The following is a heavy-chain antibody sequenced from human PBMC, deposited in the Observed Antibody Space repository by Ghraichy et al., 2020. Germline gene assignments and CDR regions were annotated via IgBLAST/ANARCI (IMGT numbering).Heavy chain of an antibody. CDR2: IYYSGST. Sequence: GSLSLTCTVSGGSISSSSYYWGWIRQPPGKGLEWIGSIYYSGSTYYNPSLKSRVTISVDTSKNQFSLKLSSVTAADTAVYYCARQGYSRFYWGQGTLVTVSS. V-gene: IGHV4-39*01. CDR1: GGSISSSSYY. D-gene: IGHD6-13*01. J-gene: IGHJ4*02. CDR3: ARQGYSRFY.